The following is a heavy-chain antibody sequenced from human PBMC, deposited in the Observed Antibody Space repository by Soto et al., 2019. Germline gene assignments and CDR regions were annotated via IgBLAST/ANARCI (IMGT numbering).Heavy chain of an antibody. Sequence: EVQLLDSGGGLVQPGGSLRLSCAASGFTFSNYAMTWVRQGPGKGLEWVSGISGSGGRSYYADSVKGRFTISRDNSKSTLYLQMNSLRAEDTAVYYCAKAYFVWSSEQPYYFGYWGQGTLDTVSS. CDR3: AKAYFVWSSEQPYYFGY. J-gene: IGHJ4*02. D-gene: IGHD3-16*01. CDR1: GFTFSNYA. CDR2: ISGSGGRS. V-gene: IGHV3-23*01.